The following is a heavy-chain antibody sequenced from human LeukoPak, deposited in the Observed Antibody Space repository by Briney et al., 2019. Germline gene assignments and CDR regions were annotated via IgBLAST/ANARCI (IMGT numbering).Heavy chain of an antibody. J-gene: IGHJ3*02. Sequence: GGSLRLSCAASGFTFSSYGMHWVRQAPGKGLEWVAFIRHDGSNKNYADSVKVRFTISRDNSKNTLYLQMDSLRAEDTAAYSCAKDFTIFGAAGWAFDIWGQGTMVTVSS. CDR2: IRHDGSNK. D-gene: IGHD3-3*01. CDR1: GFTFSSYG. CDR3: AKDFTIFGAAGWAFDI. V-gene: IGHV3-30*02.